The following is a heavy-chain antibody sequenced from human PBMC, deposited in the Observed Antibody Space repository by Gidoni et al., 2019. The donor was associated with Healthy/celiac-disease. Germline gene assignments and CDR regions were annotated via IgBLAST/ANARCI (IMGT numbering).Heavy chain of an antibody. CDR1: GGSISSYY. Sequence: QVQLQESGPGLVKPSETLSLTCTVSGGSISSYYWSWIRQPPGKGLEWIGYIYYSGSTNYNPSLKSRVIISVDTSKNQFSLKLSSVTAADTAVYYCARDPYYYGMDVWGQGTTVTVSS. J-gene: IGHJ6*02. CDR3: ARDPYYYGMDV. CDR2: IYYSGST. V-gene: IGHV4-59*01.